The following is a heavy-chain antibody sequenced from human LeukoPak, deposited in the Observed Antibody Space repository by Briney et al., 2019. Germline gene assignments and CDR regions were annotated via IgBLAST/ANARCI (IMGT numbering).Heavy chain of an antibody. J-gene: IGHJ4*02. D-gene: IGHD4-17*01. CDR3: AKDLSTGYGDLAPDY. CDR1: GFTFSSYW. CDR2: INSDGSST. V-gene: IGHV3-74*01. Sequence: GGSLRLSCAASGFTFSSYWMHWVRQAPGKGLVWVSRINSDGSSTSYADSVKGRFTISRDNSKNTLYLQMNSLRAEDTAVYYCAKDLSTGYGDLAPDYWGQGTLVTVSS.